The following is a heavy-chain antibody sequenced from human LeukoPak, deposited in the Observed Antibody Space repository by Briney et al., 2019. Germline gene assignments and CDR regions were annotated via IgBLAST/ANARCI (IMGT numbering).Heavy chain of an antibody. CDR2: VSYDGSNK. V-gene: IGHV3-30*18. CDR3: AKLPDRFAFDI. CDR1: GFTFSNYG. J-gene: IGHJ3*02. Sequence: PGGSLRLSCAASGFTFSNYGMHWVRQAPGKGLEWVAIVSYDGSNKYYADSVKGRFTISRDNSENTLYLQMDSLRPDDTAVYYCAKLPDRFAFDIWGQGTMVTVSS. D-gene: IGHD3-3*01.